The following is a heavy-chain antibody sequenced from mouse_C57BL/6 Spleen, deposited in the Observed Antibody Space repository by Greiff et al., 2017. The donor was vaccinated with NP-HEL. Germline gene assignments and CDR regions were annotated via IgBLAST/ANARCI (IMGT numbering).Heavy chain of an antibody. CDR1: GYTFTSYW. CDR2: IYPGSGST. Sequence: QVQLQQPGAELVKPGASVKMSCKASGYTFTSYWITWVKQRPGQGLEWIGEIYPGSGSTNYNEKFKSKATLTVDTSSSTAYMQLSSLTSEDSAVYYCARGGITTVVAPYYFDYWGQGTTLTVSS. D-gene: IGHD1-1*01. V-gene: IGHV1-55*01. CDR3: ARGGITTVVAPYYFDY. J-gene: IGHJ2*01.